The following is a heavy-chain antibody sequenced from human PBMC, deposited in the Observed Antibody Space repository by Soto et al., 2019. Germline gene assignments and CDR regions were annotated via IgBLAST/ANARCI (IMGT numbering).Heavy chain of an antibody. D-gene: IGHD3-22*01. CDR3: ARSYYDSTGFAVDT. V-gene: IGHV4-59*02. CDR2: MYFGGSF. J-gene: IGHJ5*02. Sequence: PSETLSLTCNVSGASVSHGYWSWIRQPPGKGLEWIGFMYFGGSFNYNPSLTSRATISVETSKNQFSMKLTSVTASDTAVYYCARSYYDSTGFAVDTWGQGTLVNVSS. CDR1: GASVSHGY.